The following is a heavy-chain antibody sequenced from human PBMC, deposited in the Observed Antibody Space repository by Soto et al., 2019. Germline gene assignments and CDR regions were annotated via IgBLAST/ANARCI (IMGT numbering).Heavy chain of an antibody. CDR1: GFPFSSYV. CDR3: AKDSNKYSSSLRGRYFDY. D-gene: IGHD4-4*01. Sequence: EVQLLESGGGLVQRGGSLRRSCAASGFPFSSYVMAWVRQAPGKGLEWVSGISGGGSNTFYADSVTGRFTICRDNSKNTLLLQMNSLGAEDTAVYYCAKDSNKYSSSLRGRYFDYWGQGIGVTVAS. V-gene: IGHV3-23*01. J-gene: IGHJ4*02. CDR2: ISGGGSNT.